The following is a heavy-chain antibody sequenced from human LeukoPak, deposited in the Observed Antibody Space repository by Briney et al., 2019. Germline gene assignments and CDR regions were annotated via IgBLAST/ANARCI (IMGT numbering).Heavy chain of an antibody. CDR3: AKDGADRSGAFDI. V-gene: IGHV3-30*18. J-gene: IGHJ3*02. CDR2: ISYDGSNK. Sequence: GGSLRLSCAASGFTFSSYGMHWVRQAPGKGLEWVAVISYDGSNKYYADSVKGRFTISRDNSKNTLYLQMNSLRAEDTAVYYCAKDGADRSGAFDIWGQGTMVTVSS. CDR1: GFTFSSYG. D-gene: IGHD3-16*01.